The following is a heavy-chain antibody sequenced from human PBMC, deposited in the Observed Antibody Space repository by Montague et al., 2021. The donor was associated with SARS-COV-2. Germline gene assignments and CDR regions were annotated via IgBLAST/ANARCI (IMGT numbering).Heavy chain of an antibody. V-gene: IGHV4-59*01. CDR1: GGSISTYY. Sequence: SESLSLTCTVSGGSISTYYWSWIRQHPGKGLEWIGYIYYSGNTNYNPSLKSRVTMSVDASKSQFSLKLSPVTAADTAVYYCAGLRGDGSLYGMDVWGQGTSVTVSS. CDR2: IYYSGNT. D-gene: IGHD5-24*01. J-gene: IGHJ6*02. CDR3: AGLRGDGSLYGMDV.